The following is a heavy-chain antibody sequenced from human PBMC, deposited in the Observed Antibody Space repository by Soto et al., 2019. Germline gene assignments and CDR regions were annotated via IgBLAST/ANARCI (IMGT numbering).Heavy chain of an antibody. CDR2: ISSSSSYI. CDR3: ARDAVGATISDY. D-gene: IGHD1-26*01. J-gene: IGHJ4*02. CDR1: GFTFSDYY. V-gene: IGHV3-11*05. Sequence: QVPLVESGGGLVKPGGSLRLSCAASGFTFSDYYMSWIRQAPGKGLEWVSYISSSSSYINYADSVKGRFTISRDNAKNSLYLQMNSLRAEDTAVYYCARDAVGATISDYWGQGTLVTVSS.